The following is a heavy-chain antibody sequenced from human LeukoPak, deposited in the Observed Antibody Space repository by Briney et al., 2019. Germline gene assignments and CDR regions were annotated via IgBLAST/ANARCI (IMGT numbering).Heavy chain of an antibody. CDR1: GGSISSGGYY. CDR2: INHSGST. J-gene: IGHJ4*02. Sequence: SETLSLTCAVSGGSISSGGYYWSWIRQPPGKGLEWIGEINHSGSTNYNPSLKSRGTISVDTSKNQFSLKLSSVTAADTAVYYCARGGKDSGYDRDIDYWGQGTLVTVSS. D-gene: IGHD5-12*01. CDR3: ARGGKDSGYDRDIDY. V-gene: IGHV4-34*01.